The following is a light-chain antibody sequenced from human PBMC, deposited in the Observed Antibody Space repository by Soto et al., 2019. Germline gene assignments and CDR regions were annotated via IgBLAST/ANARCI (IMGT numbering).Light chain of an antibody. CDR1: QSVSVN. CDR2: GAS. V-gene: IGKV3-15*01. Sequence: EIVMTQSPATLSVSPGERATLSCRASQSVSVNLAWYQQKPGQPPRLLIYGASTRATGIPDRFSGSGSGTEFTLTINSLQSEDFAVYYCQQDNNWPPLTFGGGTKVDIK. CDR3: QQDNNWPPLT. J-gene: IGKJ4*01.